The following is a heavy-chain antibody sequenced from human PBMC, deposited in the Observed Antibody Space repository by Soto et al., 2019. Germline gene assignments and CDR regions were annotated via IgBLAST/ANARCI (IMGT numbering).Heavy chain of an antibody. D-gene: IGHD2-2*01. CDR1: GSPLSGYG. CDR2: ISYDGSTK. CDR3: ARDPSMVVVPAGGMDV. Sequence: RGPWRPSCAALGSPLSGYGMHWVRQAPAKGLGWVAVISYDGSTKYYTASVKGRVTIFVDMSKNTLYLQLNSLRAEDTAVYYCARDPSMVVVPAGGMDVWGQGTTVTVSS. V-gene: IGHV3-30*03. J-gene: IGHJ6*02.